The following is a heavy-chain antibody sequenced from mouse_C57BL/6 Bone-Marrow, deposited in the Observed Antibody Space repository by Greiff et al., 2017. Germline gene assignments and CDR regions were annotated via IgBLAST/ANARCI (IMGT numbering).Heavy chain of an antibody. CDR2: IDPSDSYT. CDR3: ARKRLPYFDY. Sequence: QVQLKQPGAELVKPGASVKLSCKASGYTFTSYWMQWVKQRPGQGLEWIGEIDPSDSYTNYNQKFKGKATLTVDTSSSTAYMQLSSLTSEDSAVYYCARKRLPYFDYWGQGTTLTVSS. D-gene: IGHD2-2*01. CDR1: GYTFTSYW. V-gene: IGHV1-50*01. J-gene: IGHJ2*01.